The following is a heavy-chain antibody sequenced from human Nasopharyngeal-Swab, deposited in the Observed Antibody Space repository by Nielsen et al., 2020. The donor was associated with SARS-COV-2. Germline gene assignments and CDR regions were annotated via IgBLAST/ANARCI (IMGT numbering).Heavy chain of an antibody. J-gene: IGHJ1*01. CDR2: TKNKADGGTT. V-gene: IGHV3-15*01. D-gene: IGHD6-19*01. Sequence: GESLKISCAASGFTFSNAWMVWVRQAPGKGLEWVGRTKNKADGGTTDYAAPVKGRFTISRDDSKNTIYLQMNSLKTEDTAVYYCSWQWLARGYFQHWGQGTLVTVSS. CDR3: SWQWLARGYFQH. CDR1: GFTFSNAW.